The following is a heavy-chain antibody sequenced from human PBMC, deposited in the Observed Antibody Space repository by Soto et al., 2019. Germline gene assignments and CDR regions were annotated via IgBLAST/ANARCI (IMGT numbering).Heavy chain of an antibody. D-gene: IGHD5-18*01. V-gene: IGHV4-34*01. J-gene: IGHJ4*02. CDR1: GGSFSGYY. CDR2: INHSGST. Sequence: SLTCAVYGGSFSGYYWSWIRQPPGKGLEWIGEINHSGSTNYNPSLKSRVTISVDTSKNQFSLKLSSVTAADTAVYYCARLGYSYGYIGYWGQGTLVTVSS. CDR3: ARLGYSYGYIGY.